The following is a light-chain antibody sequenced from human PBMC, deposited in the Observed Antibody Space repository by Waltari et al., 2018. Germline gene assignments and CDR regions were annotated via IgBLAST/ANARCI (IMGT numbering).Light chain of an antibody. CDR1: QSVSSD. CDR3: QQRSTWPPT. V-gene: IGKV3-11*01. Sequence: ENVLTQSPGTLSLSPGERATLSCRASQSVSSDLAWYQQQPGQAPRLLIYDASHRATGIPARFSCSGFGTDFTLTITSLEPEDFAVYYCQQRSTWPPTFGQGTRLEIK. J-gene: IGKJ5*01. CDR2: DAS.